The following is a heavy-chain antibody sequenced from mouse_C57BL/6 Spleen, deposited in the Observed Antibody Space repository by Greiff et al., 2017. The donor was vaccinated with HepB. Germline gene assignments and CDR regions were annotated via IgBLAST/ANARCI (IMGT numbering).Heavy chain of an antibody. D-gene: IGHD2-5*01. CDR3: ARGESNYLFAY. CDR2: INPGSGGT. Sequence: VMLVESGAELVRPGTSVKVSCKASGYAFTNYLIEWVKQRPGQGLEWIGVINPGSGGTNYNEKFKGKATLTADKSSSTAYMQLSSLTSEDSAVYFCARGESNYLFAYWGQGTLVTVSA. CDR1: GYAFTNYL. J-gene: IGHJ3*01. V-gene: IGHV1-54*01.